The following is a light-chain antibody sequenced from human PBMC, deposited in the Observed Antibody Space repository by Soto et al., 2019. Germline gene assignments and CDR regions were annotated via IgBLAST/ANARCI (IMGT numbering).Light chain of an antibody. CDR1: QSVSSSY. J-gene: IGKJ4*01. V-gene: IGKV3-20*01. Sequence: EIVLTQSPGTLSLSPGERATLSCRASQSVSSSYLAWYQQKPGQATRLLIYGASSRATGIPYMFSGSGSGTYFTLTISSLEPEDFAVYYCQQYGSSPLTFGGGTKVEVK. CDR3: QQYGSSPLT. CDR2: GAS.